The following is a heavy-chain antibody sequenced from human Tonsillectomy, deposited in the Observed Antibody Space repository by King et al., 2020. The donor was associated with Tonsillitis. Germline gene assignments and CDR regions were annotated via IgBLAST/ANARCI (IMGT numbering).Heavy chain of an antibody. CDR1: GGFISSRNYF. V-gene: IGHV4-39*01. CDR3: ARRPYDILTGGFDY. D-gene: IGHD3-9*01. Sequence: QLQESGPGLVKPSETLSLTCTVSGGFISSRNYFWGWIRQPPGKGLEWIGSIYYSGSTYNPSLKSRVTISVDTSKNQFSLKVTSVTAADTAVYYRARRPYDILTGGFDYWGQGTVVTVSS. J-gene: IGHJ4*02. CDR2: IYYSGST.